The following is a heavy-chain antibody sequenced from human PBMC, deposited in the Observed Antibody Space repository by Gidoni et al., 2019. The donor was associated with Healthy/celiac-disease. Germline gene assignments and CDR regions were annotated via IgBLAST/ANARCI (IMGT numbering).Heavy chain of an antibody. D-gene: IGHD2-15*01. CDR2: ISSSSSYN. CDR3: ARGGPHKDIVVVVAATGFDY. V-gene: IGHV3-21*01. Sequence: EVQLVESGGGLVKPGGSLRLSCACSGVPVRRYSMNWVRQAPGTGLEWVSSISSSSSYNYYADEVKGRFTISRDNAKNSLYLQRNSLRAEDTAVYYWARGGPHKDIVVVVAATGFDYWGQGTLVTVSS. J-gene: IGHJ4*02. CDR1: GVPVRRYS.